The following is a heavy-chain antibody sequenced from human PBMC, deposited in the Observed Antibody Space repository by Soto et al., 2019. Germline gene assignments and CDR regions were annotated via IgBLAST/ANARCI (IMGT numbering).Heavy chain of an antibody. CDR2: ISYDGGNK. V-gene: IGHV3-30-3*01. J-gene: IGHJ4*02. D-gene: IGHD3-10*01. CDR1: GFTFSSHA. Sequence: QVQLVESGGGVVQPGTSLRLSCAASGFTFSSHAMHWVRQAPGEGLEWVALISYDGGNKDYTDSVKGRFTISRDDSKNTLYLHMNSLISEDTAVYYCARACHYYGSGSYSDFDYWGQGTLVTVSS. CDR3: ARACHYYGSGSYSDFDY.